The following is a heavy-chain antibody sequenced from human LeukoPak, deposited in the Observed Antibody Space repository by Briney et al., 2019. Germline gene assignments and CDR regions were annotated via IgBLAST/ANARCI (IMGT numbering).Heavy chain of an antibody. CDR1: EYTFTSYD. D-gene: IGHD5-12*01. CDR2: MNPNSGNT. Sequence: ASVNVSCKASEYTFTSYDINWVRQATRLGLKWMGSMNPNSGNTGYAQKFQGRVTMTRNTSISTAYMELSSLRSEDTAVYYCARTMSGYQSNWGQGTLVTVSS. V-gene: IGHV1-8*01. J-gene: IGHJ4*02. CDR3: ARTMSGYQSN.